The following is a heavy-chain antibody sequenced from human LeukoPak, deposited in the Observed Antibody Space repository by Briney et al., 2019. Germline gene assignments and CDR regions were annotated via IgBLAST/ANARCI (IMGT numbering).Heavy chain of an antibody. Sequence: GGSLRLSCGASGFTFSDYAMNWVRQAPGKGLEWVSVAGVDDAIYYTDSVKGRFTISRDNSKNTLSLQMNSLRLEDTAVYYCAKDSWSRNGIYDPFDIWGHGTMVTVSS. CDR3: AKDSWSRNGIYDPFDI. CDR2: AGVDDAI. V-gene: IGHV3-23*01. CDR1: GFTFSDYA. D-gene: IGHD2-8*01. J-gene: IGHJ3*02.